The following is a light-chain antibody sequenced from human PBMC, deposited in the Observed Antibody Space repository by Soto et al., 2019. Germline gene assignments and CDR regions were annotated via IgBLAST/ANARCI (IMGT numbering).Light chain of an antibody. CDR1: SGDIGGYDY. J-gene: IGLJ1*01. V-gene: IGLV2-8*01. Sequence: QSVLTQPPSASGSPGQSVTISCTGTSGDIGGYDYVSWYQQHPGKAPKLMIYEVTKRPLGVPDRFSGSKSGNTASLTVSGLQAEDEADYYCSAWDASLNDYVFGTGTKVTVL. CDR2: EVT. CDR3: SAWDASLNDYV.